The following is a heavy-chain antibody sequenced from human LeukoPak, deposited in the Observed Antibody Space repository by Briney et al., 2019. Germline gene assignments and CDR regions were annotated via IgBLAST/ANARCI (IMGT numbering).Heavy chain of an antibody. D-gene: IGHD4-23*01. J-gene: IGHJ4*02. CDR1: GFSFSRYW. CDR3: ASDYGGNSG. CDR2: ISSSSSYI. V-gene: IGHV3-21*01. Sequence: GGSLRLSCAASGFSFSRYWMHWVRQAPGKGLEWVSSISSSSSYIYYADSVKGRFTISRDNAKNSLYLQMNSLRAEDTAVYYCASDYGGNSGWGQGTLVTVSS.